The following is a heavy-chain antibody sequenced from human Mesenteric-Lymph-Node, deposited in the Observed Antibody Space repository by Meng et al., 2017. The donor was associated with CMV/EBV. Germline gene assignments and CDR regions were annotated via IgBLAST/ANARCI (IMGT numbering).Heavy chain of an antibody. J-gene: IGHJ4*02. Sequence: CTVSGGSISSGDYYWSWLRQPPGKGLEWIGYIYYSGSTYYNPSLKSRVTISVDTSKNQFSLKLSSVTAADTAVYYCARGPTITISDYWGQGTLVTVSS. D-gene: IGHD3-3*01. CDR2: IYYSGST. CDR3: ARGPTITISDY. CDR1: GGSISSGDYY. V-gene: IGHV4-30-4*01.